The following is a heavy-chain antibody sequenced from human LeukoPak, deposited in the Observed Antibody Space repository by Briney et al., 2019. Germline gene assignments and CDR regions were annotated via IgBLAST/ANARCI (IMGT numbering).Heavy chain of an antibody. J-gene: IGHJ5*02. D-gene: IGHD2-2*02. CDR3: ARAGGYCSSTSCYIRFDP. Sequence: ASVKVSCKASGYTFTSYDINWVRQATGQGLEWMGWRNPNSGNTGYAQKFQGRVTMTRNTSTSTAYMELSSLRSEDTAVYYCARAGGYCSSTSCYIRFDPWGQGTLVTVSS. V-gene: IGHV1-8*01. CDR2: RNPNSGNT. CDR1: GYTFTSYD.